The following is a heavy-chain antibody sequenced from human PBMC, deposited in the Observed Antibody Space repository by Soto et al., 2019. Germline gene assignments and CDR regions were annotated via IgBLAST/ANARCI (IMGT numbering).Heavy chain of an antibody. V-gene: IGHV3-73*02. J-gene: IGHJ4*02. CDR3: TTTHVAGHIPQ. CDR2: ITNKADNYAT. D-gene: IGHD6-19*01. Sequence: EVQLVESGGGLVQPGGSLKLSCAASGFIFSGSAMHWVRQASGKGLEWVGRITNKADNYATVYAASVKGRFTISRDDSKNTTYLQMTSLKIEDTAVYYCTTTHVAGHIPQWGQRTLVTVSS. CDR1: GFIFSGSA.